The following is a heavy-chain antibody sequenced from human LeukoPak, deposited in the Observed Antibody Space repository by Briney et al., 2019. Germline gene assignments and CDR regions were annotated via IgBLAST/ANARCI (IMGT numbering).Heavy chain of an antibody. V-gene: IGHV3-21*06. J-gene: IGHJ4*02. CDR2: ISSVHGVI. CDR3: ARDFTVRNYFDS. CDR1: GLTFSDYS. Sequence: PGGSLRLSCAASGLTFSDYSMNWVRHTPGKGPEWVSSISSVHGVIYYADSVKGRSTVSRDDAKNSLFLQMDNLTAEDTAMYYCARDFTVRNYFDSWGQGTLVTVSS. D-gene: IGHD3-10*02.